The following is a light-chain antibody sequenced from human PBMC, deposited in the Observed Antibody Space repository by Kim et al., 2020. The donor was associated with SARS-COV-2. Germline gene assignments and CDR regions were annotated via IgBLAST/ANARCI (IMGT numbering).Light chain of an antibody. J-gene: IGLJ3*02. CDR2: EVS. Sequence: GQSVTISCTGTSSDVGGNNYVSWYQQHPGKAPNFMIYEVSKRPSGVPDRFSGSKSGNTASLTVSGLQAEDEADYYCSSYAGSNNWVFGGGTKLTIL. CDR1: SSDVGGNNY. V-gene: IGLV2-8*01. CDR3: SSYAGSNNWV.